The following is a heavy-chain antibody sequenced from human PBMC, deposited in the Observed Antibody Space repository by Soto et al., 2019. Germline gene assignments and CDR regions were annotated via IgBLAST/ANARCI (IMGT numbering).Heavy chain of an antibody. V-gene: IGHV3-30-3*01. CDR2: ISYDGNTQ. Sequence: QVQLVESGGGVVQPGGSLRLSCAASGFIFSNYAMQWVRQAPGKGLEWMAAISYDGNTQYYADSVRGRFTISRDNSKNTVYVPMISRRAEDTAVYYCARDLKGDTKLDYWGQGTLVTVSS. D-gene: IGHD1-26*01. CDR3: ARDLKGDTKLDY. CDR1: GFIFSNYA. J-gene: IGHJ4*02.